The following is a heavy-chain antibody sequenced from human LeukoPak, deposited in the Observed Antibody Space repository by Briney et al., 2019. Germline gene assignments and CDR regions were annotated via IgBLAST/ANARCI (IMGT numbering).Heavy chain of an antibody. D-gene: IGHD3-10*01. V-gene: IGHV1-18*01. Sequence: ASVKVSCKASGYTFTSYGISWVRQAPGQGLEWMGWISAYNGNTNYAQKLQGRDTMTTDTSTSTAYMELRSLRSDDTAAYYCARDQTYYGSGSYYGYWGQGTLVTVSS. CDR1: GYTFTSYG. J-gene: IGHJ4*02. CDR3: ARDQTYYGSGSYYGY. CDR2: ISAYNGNT.